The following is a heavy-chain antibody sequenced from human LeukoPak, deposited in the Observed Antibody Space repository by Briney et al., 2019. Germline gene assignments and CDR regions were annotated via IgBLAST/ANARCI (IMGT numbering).Heavy chain of an antibody. V-gene: IGHV3-21*01. CDR2: ISSSSDYK. CDR1: GFTLSSYW. CDR3: ASPGVLCSGRSCFDY. Sequence: GGSLTLSCAASGFTLSSYWMHWVRPAAGKGREWVSSISSSSDYKNYADSLRGRFTISRDNARHAVYLQMNSLRAEDTGVYYCASPGVLCSGRSCFDYWGQGTLLSVPP. J-gene: IGHJ4*02. D-gene: IGHD2-15*01.